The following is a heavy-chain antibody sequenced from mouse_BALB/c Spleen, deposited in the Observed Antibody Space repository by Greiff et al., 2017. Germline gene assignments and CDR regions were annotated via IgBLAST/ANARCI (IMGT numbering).Heavy chain of an antibody. V-gene: IGHV2-6-5*01. Sequence: VQLQESGPGLVAPSQCLSITCTVSGFSLTDYGVSWIRQPPGKGLEWLGVIWGGGSTYYNSALKSRLSISKENSKSQVFLKMNSLRTDDTAKYYCDKNIYDGGWALYYWGQGTSVTVSS. J-gene: IGHJ4*01. D-gene: IGHD2-3*01. CDR1: GFSLTDYG. CDR3: DKNIYDGGWALYY. CDR2: IWGGGST.